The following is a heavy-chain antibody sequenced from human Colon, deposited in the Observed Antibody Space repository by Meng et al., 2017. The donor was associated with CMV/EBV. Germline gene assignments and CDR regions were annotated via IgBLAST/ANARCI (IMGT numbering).Heavy chain of an antibody. D-gene: IGHD6-19*01. CDR1: SLTISSDYW. J-gene: IGHJ4*01. V-gene: IGHV4-4*01. CDR3: ASSSGWWRIDY. CDR2: MSQNGKN. Sequence: TGAVSSLTISSDYWWTWVRRPPGEWLERIGEMSQNGKNDSNPSLRGRLSMSKDKSKNQFSLSLRSVTDADAASYFCASSSGWWRIDYWGHGTLVTVSS.